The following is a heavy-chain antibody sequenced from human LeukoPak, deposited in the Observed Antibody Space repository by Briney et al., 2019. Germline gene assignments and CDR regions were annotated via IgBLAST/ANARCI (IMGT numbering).Heavy chain of an antibody. CDR1: GFTFSSYA. Sequence: GGSLRLSCAASGFTFSSYAMYWVRQAPGRGLEYVSAISSNGGSTYYANSVKGRFTISRDNSKNTLYLQMGSLRAEDMAVYYCARVLRPGIAVAGPSGYWGQGTLVPVSS. CDR2: ISSNGGST. V-gene: IGHV3-64*01. J-gene: IGHJ4*02. D-gene: IGHD6-19*01. CDR3: ARVLRPGIAVAGPSGY.